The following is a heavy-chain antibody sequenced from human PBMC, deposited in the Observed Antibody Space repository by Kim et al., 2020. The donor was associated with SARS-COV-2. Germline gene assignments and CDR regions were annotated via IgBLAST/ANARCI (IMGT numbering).Heavy chain of an antibody. D-gene: IGHD4-17*01. V-gene: IGHV3-15*01. CDR1: GFTFSNAW. CDR3: TTDYRGEDYGEYVSDY. J-gene: IGHJ4*02. Sequence: GGSLRLSCAASGFTFSNAWMSWVRQAPGKGLEWVGRIKSKTDGGTTDYAAPVKGRFTISRDDSKNTLYLQMNSLKTEDTAVYYCTTDYRGEDYGEYVSDYWGQGTLVTVSS. CDR2: IKSKTDGGTT.